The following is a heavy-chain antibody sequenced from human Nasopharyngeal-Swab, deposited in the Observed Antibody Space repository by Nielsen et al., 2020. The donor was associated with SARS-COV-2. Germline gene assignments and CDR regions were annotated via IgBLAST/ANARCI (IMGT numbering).Heavy chain of an antibody. CDR3: ARARGQPHNYYCYGMDV. J-gene: IGHJ6*02. CDR1: GYTFTSDA. V-gene: IGHV7-4-1*02. Sequence: ASVKVSCKASGYTFTSDAMNWERQAPGQGLEWMGWINTNTGNPTYAQGFTGRFVFSLDTSVSTAYLQISSLKAEDTAVYYCARARGQPHNYYCYGMDVWSQGTTVTVSS. CDR2: INTNTGNP.